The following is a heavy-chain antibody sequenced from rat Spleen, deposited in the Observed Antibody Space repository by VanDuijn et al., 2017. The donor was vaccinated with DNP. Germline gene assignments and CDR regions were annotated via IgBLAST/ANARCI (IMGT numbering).Heavy chain of an antibody. Sequence: EVQLVESGGGLVQPGGSLKLSCAASGFTFRSYGMAWVRQTPKKGLEWVAIISHSDGITYYPDSVKGRFTISRDNSQSSLYLQMNSLKSEDTATYYCAREQHFYFDYWGQGVMVTVSS. CDR3: AREQHFYFDY. CDR1: GFTFRSYG. V-gene: IGHV5S13*01. CDR2: ISHSDGIT. D-gene: IGHD1-10*01. J-gene: IGHJ2*01.